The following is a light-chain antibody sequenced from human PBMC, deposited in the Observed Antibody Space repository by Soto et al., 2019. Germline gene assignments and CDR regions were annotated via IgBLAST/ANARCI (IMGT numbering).Light chain of an antibody. V-gene: IGLV1-40*01. J-gene: IGLJ2*01. CDR2: GNT. Sequence: QSVLTQAPSVSGAPGQRVTISCTGSSSNIGAGYDVHWYQQLPGTAPKLLIYGNTNRPSGVPDRFSGSKSGTSASLAVTGLQAEDEADYYCQSYDSSLSGSVFGRGTQLTVL. CDR3: QSYDSSLSGSV. CDR1: SSNIGAGYD.